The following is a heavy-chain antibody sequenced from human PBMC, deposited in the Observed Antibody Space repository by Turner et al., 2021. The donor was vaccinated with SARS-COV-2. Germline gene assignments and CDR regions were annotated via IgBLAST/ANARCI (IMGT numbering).Heavy chain of an antibody. CDR3: ARELGTVTGNFDY. Sequence: EVQLVESGGGLVQPGGSLRLSCAASGFTFSSYWMSWVRQAPGKGLEWVANIKQDGSEKYYVDSVKGRFTISRDNAKNSLYVQMNSLRVEDTAVYYCARELGTVTGNFDYWGQGTLVTVSS. CDR2: IKQDGSEK. CDR1: GFTFSSYW. J-gene: IGHJ4*02. V-gene: IGHV3-7*01. D-gene: IGHD4-17*01.